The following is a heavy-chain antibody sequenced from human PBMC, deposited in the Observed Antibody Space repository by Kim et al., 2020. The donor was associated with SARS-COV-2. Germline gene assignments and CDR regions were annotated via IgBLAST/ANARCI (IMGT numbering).Heavy chain of an antibody. CDR3: ATRPDLTDAFDI. CDR1: GGSFSGYY. CDR2: INHSGST. D-gene: IGHD3-9*01. V-gene: IGHV4-34*01. Sequence: SETLSLTCAVYGGSFSGYYWSWIRQPPGKGLEWIGEINHSGSTNYNPSLKSRVTISVDTSKNQFSLKLSSVTAADTAVYYCATRPDLTDAFDIWGQGTMVTVSS. J-gene: IGHJ3*02.